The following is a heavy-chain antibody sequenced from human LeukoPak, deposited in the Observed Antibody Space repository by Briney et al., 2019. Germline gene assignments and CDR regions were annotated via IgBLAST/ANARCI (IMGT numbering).Heavy chain of an antibody. V-gene: IGHV1-2*02. D-gene: IGHD1-26*01. CDR1: GYTFTGYY. CDR2: INCHSGGT. CDR3: ARGDTYGVDY. Sequence: ASVKVSCKSSGYTFTGYYIHWVRQAPGQGLEWMGWINCHSGGTNHAQKFQGSVTMTRDPSISTAYMELTSLISDDTAVYYCARGDTYGVDYWGQGTLVTVSS. J-gene: IGHJ4*02.